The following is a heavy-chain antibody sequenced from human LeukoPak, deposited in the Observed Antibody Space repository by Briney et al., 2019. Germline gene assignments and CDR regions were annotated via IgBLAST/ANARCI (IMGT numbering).Heavy chain of an antibody. J-gene: IGHJ4*02. V-gene: IGHV3-21*01. CDR1: GFTFSSYS. CDR3: ARGLPAYYDSSGPYYFDY. CDR2: ISSSSSYI. Sequence: GGSLRLSCAASGFTFSSYSMNWVRQAPGKGLEWVSSISSSSSYIYYADSVKGRFTISRDNAKNSLYLQMNSLRAEDTAVYYCARGLPAYYDSSGPYYFDYWDQGTLVTVSS. D-gene: IGHD3-22*01.